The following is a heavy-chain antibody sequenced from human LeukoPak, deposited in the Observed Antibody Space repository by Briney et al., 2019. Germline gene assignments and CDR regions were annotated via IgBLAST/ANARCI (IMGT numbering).Heavy chain of an antibody. D-gene: IGHD3-3*01. V-gene: IGHV3-74*01. CDR3: ARAPSEIGGYYPEYFRH. CDR1: GFTFSTYW. CDR2: IKSDGST. J-gene: IGHJ1*01. Sequence: GGSLRLSCAASGFTFSTYWMHWVRQAPGKRLLWVSRIKSDGSTNDADSVKCRFTISRDNAKNTLSLQMNSLRPEDTGVYYCARAPSEIGGYYPEYFRHWGQGTLVTVSS.